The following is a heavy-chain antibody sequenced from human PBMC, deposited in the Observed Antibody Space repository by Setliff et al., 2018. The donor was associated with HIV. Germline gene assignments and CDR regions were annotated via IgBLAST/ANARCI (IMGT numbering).Heavy chain of an antibody. V-gene: IGHV4-34*01. Sequence: SETLSLTCAVYGGSFGAYYWTWIRQPPGKGLEWIGEINRSGNTYYNPSLKSRVTISVDTSKNQFSLKLSSVTAADTAVYYCARWPPHRSSDYDQEYYFDYWGQGTLVTVSS. CDR2: INRSGNT. J-gene: IGHJ4*02. CDR1: GGSFGAYY. CDR3: ARWPPHRSSDYDQEYYFDY. D-gene: IGHD3-22*01.